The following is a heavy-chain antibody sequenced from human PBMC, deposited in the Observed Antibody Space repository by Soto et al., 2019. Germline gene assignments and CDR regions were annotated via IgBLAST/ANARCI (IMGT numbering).Heavy chain of an antibody. CDR2: IDPSDSYT. Sequence: GESLKISCKGSGYSFTSYWISWVRQMPGKGLEWRGRIDPSDSYTNYSPSFQGHVTISADKSISTAYLQWSSLKASDTAMYYCAGPYSGSPYYYYGMDVWGQGRTVTVSS. V-gene: IGHV5-10-1*01. CDR3: AGPYSGSPYYYYGMDV. D-gene: IGHD1-26*01. CDR1: GYSFTSYW. J-gene: IGHJ6*02.